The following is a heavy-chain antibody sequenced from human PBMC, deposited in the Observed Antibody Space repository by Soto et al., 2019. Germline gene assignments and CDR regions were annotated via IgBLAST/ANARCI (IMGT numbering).Heavy chain of an antibody. CDR2: IWYDGSNK. CDR3: AREPTTVTTYYYYYYMDV. J-gene: IGHJ6*03. V-gene: IGHV3-33*08. D-gene: IGHD4-4*01. Sequence: GGSLRLSCAASGFTFSSYGMHWVRQAPGKGLEWVAVIWYDGSNKYYADSVKGRFTISRDNSKNTLYLQMNSLRAEDTAVYYCAREPTTVTTYYYYYYMDVWGKGTTVTVSS. CDR1: GFTFSSYG.